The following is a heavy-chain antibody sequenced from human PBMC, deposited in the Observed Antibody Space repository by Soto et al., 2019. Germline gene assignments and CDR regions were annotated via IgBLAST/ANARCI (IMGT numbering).Heavy chain of an antibody. CDR2: ISSNGGST. CDR1: GFTFSSYA. Sequence: GGSLRLSCAASGFTFSSYAMHWVRQAPGKGLEYVSAISSNGGSTYYANSVKGRFTISRDNSKNTLYLQMGSLRAEDMAVYYCAREDTYYYGSGSYYNVRERVRKSTNAFDIWGQGTMVTVSS. V-gene: IGHV3-64*01. CDR3: AREDTYYYGSGSYYNVRERVRKSTNAFDI. D-gene: IGHD3-10*01. J-gene: IGHJ3*02.